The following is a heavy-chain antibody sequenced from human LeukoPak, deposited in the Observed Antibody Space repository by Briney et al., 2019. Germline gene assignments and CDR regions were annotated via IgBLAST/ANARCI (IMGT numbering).Heavy chain of an antibody. J-gene: IGHJ6*02. Sequence: GRSLRLSCAASGFTFSSYAMHWVRQAPGKGLEWVAVISYDGSNKYYADSVKGRFTISRDNSKNTLYLQMNSLRAEDTAVYYCARDRFYSSGWYLTYDYYYYGMDVWGQGTTVTVSS. D-gene: IGHD6-19*01. CDR3: ARDRFYSSGWYLTYDYYYYGMDV. CDR1: GFTFSSYA. CDR2: ISYDGSNK. V-gene: IGHV3-30*04.